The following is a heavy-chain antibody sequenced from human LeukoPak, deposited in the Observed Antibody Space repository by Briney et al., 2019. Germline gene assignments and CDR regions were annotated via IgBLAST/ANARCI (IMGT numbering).Heavy chain of an antibody. V-gene: IGHV4-34*01. CDR2: INHSGST. D-gene: IGHD3-22*01. CDR1: GGSFSGYY. Sequence: PSETLSLTCAVYGGSFSGYYWSWIRQPPGKGLEWIGEINHSGSTNYNPPLKSRVTISVDTSRNQFSLKLSSVTAADTAVYYCAQGYYDSSGYPTTFDYWGQGTLVTVSS. J-gene: IGHJ4*02. CDR3: AQGYYDSSGYPTTFDY.